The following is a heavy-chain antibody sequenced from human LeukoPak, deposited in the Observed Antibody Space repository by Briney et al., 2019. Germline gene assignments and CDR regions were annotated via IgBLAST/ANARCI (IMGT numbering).Heavy chain of an antibody. CDR1: GYTFTNFD. Sequence: ASVKVSCKASGYTFTNFDINWVRRATGQGLEWMGWMNPNTGNAGYAQKFQDRVTITWDASISTAYMDLSSLRSEDTAVYYCARVGYSNSYDYWGQGTQVTVSS. J-gene: IGHJ4*02. D-gene: IGHD1-26*01. V-gene: IGHV1-8*01. CDR3: ARVGYSNSYDY. CDR2: MNPNTGNA.